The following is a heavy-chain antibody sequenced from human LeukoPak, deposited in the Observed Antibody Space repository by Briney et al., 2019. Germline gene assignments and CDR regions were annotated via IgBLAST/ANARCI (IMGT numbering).Heavy chain of an antibody. CDR2: INPNSGGT. D-gene: IGHD2-21*02. J-gene: IGHJ1*01. CDR1: GHTFSDYY. V-gene: IGHV1-2*02. CDR3: ARGPEDFAVVVTATEYFLH. Sequence: ASVKVSCKTSGHTFSDYYMYWVRQAPGQGPEWMGWINPNSGGTNYAQRFQGRVTMTRDTSLNTAYMELRNLRSDDTAVYYCARGPEDFAVVVTATEYFLHWGQGTLVTVSS.